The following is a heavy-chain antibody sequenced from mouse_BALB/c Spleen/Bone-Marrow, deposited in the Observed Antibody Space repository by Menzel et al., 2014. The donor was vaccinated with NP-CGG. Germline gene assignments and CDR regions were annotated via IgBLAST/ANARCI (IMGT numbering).Heavy chain of an antibody. CDR2: IRDKANGYTT. J-gene: IGHJ2*01. CDR1: GFTFTDYY. CDR3: ARDDGNYHCFDY. V-gene: IGHV7-3*02. D-gene: IGHD2-1*01. Sequence: EVKLVESGGGLVQPGGSLRLSCVTSGFTFTDYYMSWVRQPPGRALEWLGFIRDKANGYTTEYSASVKGRFTISRDNSQSIVYLQMNTLRTGDSATYYCARDDGNYHCFDYWGQGTTLTVSS.